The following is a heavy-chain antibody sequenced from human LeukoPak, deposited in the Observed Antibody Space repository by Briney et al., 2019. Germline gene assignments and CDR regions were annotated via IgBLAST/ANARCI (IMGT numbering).Heavy chain of an antibody. Sequence: GASVKVSCKASGYSFSTFDINWVRQAPGQGLEWMGWMDPKSRNTGYAQKFQGWVTMTRDTSISTAYMELNRLKSDDTAVYYCARGYFDPLDHYYYGMDSWGQGTLVTVSS. CDR1: GYSFSTFD. J-gene: IGHJ4*02. CDR2: MDPKSRNT. D-gene: IGHD3-9*01. V-gene: IGHV1-8*01. CDR3: ARGYFDPLDHYYYGMDS.